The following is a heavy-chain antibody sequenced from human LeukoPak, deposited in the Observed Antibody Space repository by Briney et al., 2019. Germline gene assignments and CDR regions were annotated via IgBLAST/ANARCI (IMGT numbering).Heavy chain of an antibody. D-gene: IGHD3/OR15-3a*01. J-gene: IGHJ5*02. Sequence: ASVKVSCKASGYTFTRNGISWVRQAPGQGLEWMGWISAHKGNTNTEQKFQGRVTMTTDTSTSTAYMELRSLRSDDTAVYYCARGYYDFLTGYYRGSWFDPWGQGTLVTVSS. V-gene: IGHV1-18*01. CDR3: ARGYYDFLTGYYRGSWFDP. CDR1: GYTFTRNG. CDR2: ISAHKGNT.